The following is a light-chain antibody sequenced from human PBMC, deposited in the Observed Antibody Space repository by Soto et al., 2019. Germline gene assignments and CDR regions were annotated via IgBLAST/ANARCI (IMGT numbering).Light chain of an antibody. V-gene: IGKV3-15*01. J-gene: IGKJ4*01. Sequence: EIVMTQSPATLSVFPGERATLSCRASQSVNNNLAWYQQKPGQAPRLLIHGVSTRATGIPARFSGSGSGTEFTLTISSLQSEDFAVYYCQQYGSSRSFGGGTKVDI. CDR1: QSVNNN. CDR2: GVS. CDR3: QQYGSSRS.